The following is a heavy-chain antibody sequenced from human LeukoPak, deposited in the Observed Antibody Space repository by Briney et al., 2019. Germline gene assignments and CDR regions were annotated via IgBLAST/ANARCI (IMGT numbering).Heavy chain of an antibody. CDR3: AKDRGFQYASASSELDV. V-gene: IGHV3-30*18. D-gene: IGHD3-10*01. Sequence: RSLRLSCAASGFTFSGYGMHWVRLAPGKGLEWVAVISFDGSQKHYADSVQGRFTISRDNPRNTVYLQMNSLRDEDTAIYFCAKDRGFQYASASSELDVRGQVTLVTVSS. CDR2: ISFDGSQK. J-gene: IGHJ1*01. CDR1: GFTFSGYG.